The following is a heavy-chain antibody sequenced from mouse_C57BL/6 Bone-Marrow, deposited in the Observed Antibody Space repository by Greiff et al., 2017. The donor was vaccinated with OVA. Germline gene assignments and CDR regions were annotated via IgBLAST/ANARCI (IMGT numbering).Heavy chain of an antibody. J-gene: IGHJ4*01. V-gene: IGHV14-3*01. Sequence: VQLQQSVAELVRPGASVKLSCTASGFNIKNTYMHWVKQRPEQGLEWIGRIDPANDNTKYAPKFQGKATLTADTSSNTAYRQLSSLSSEDTAVYCCARVNFGSRFDAMVYGGRGTSVTVSS. CDR2: IDPANDNT. D-gene: IGHD1-1*01. CDR3: ARVNFGSRFDAMVY. CDR1: GFNIKNTY.